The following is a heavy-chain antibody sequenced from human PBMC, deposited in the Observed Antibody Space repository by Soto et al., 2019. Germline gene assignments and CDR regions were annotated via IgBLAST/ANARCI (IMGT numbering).Heavy chain of an antibody. V-gene: IGHV3-23*01. CDR1: GFTFSSYA. J-gene: IGHJ6*02. Sequence: EAQLLESGGGLVQPGGSLRLSCAVSGFTFSSYAMSWVRQAPGKGLEWVSAISGRGESTYYADSVKGRFTISRDNSKNTLILQMNSLRVEDTAVYYCARWREQQLSRGYYRMHVWGQGTTVTVSS. D-gene: IGHD6-13*01. CDR2: ISGRGEST. CDR3: ARWREQQLSRGYYRMHV.